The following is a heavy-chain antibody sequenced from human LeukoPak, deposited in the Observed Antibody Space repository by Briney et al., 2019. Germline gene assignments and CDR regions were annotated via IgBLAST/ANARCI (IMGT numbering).Heavy chain of an antibody. CDR3: ARDGEVGVGRWFDP. Sequence: GGSLRLSCAASGFTFSSYAMHWVRQAPGKGLEWVAVISYDGSNKYYADSVKGRFTISRDNSKNTLYLQMNSLRAEDTAVYYCARDGEVGVGRWFDPWGQGTLVTVSS. D-gene: IGHD1-26*01. J-gene: IGHJ5*02. CDR2: ISYDGSNK. CDR1: GFTFSSYA. V-gene: IGHV3-30*04.